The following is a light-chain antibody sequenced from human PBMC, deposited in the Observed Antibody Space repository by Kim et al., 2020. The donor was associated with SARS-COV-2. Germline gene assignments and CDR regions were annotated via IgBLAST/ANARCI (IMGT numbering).Light chain of an antibody. CDR2: KAS. V-gene: IGKV1-5*03. CDR1: QSVNTW. Sequence: DIQMTQSPSTLPASVGDRVTITCRASQSVNTWLAWYQQKPGKAPKLLIYKASSLEIGVPSRFSGSGSGTEFTLTISGLQPDDFATYYCQQYNAYPYTFGQGTKLEI. J-gene: IGKJ2*01. CDR3: QQYNAYPYT.